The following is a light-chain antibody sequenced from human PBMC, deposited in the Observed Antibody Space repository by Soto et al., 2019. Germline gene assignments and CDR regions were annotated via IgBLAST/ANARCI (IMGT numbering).Light chain of an antibody. CDR1: SRDLGSYNL. CDR2: EDN. V-gene: IGLV2-23*01. Sequence: QSVLTQPASVSGSPGQSITISCTGTSRDLGSYNLVSWYQQHPDRAPKLMIYEDNKRPSGVSTRFSGSKSGNTASLTISGLQAEDEDDYYCCSYAGSGTFVFGEGTKLTVL. CDR3: CSYAGSGTFV. J-gene: IGLJ2*01.